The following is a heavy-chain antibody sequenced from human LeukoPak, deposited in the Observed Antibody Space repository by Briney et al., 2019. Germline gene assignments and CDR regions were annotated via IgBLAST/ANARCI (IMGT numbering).Heavy chain of an antibody. CDR2: LSSSSSVI. Sequence: GGSLRLSCAASGFTFSSFGMSWVRQAPGKGLEWVSYLSSSSSVIYHADSVKGRFTISRDNAKNSLYLQMNSLRAEDTAVYYCAELGITMIGGVWGKGTTVTISS. CDR1: GFTFSSFG. CDR3: AELGITMIGGV. J-gene: IGHJ6*04. D-gene: IGHD3-10*02. V-gene: IGHV3-48*01.